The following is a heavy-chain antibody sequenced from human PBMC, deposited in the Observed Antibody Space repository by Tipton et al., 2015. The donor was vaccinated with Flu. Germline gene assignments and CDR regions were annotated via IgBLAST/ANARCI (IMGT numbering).Heavy chain of an antibody. J-gene: IGHJ3*02. CDR2: IYYSGST. CDR1: GGSISSGDYY. CDR3: ARSITRDAFDI. V-gene: IGHV4-30-4*01. Sequence: TLSLTCTVSGGSISSGDYYWSWIRQPPGKGLEWIGYIYYSGSTYYNPSLKSRVTISVDTSKNQFSLKLSSVTAADTAVYYCARSITRDAFDIWGQGTRVTVSS. D-gene: IGHD2-2*01.